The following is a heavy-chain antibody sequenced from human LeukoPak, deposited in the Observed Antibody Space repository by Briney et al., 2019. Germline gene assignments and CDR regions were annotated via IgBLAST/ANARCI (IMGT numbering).Heavy chain of an antibody. V-gene: IGHV3-48*03. CDR3: ARDQGRRGVDYFDY. CDR1: GFTFSSYE. J-gene: IGHJ4*02. D-gene: IGHD1-1*01. CDR2: ISSSGSTI. Sequence: PGGSLRLSCAASGFTFSSYEMNWVRQAPGKGLERVSYISSSGSTIYYADSVKGRFTISRDNAKNSLYLQMNSLRAEDTAVYYCARDQGRRGVDYFDYWGQGTLVTVSS.